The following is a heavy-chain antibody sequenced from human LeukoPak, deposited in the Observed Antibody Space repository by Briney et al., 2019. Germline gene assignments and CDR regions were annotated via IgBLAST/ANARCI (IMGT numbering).Heavy chain of an antibody. Sequence: ASVKVSCKASGGTFSSYAISWVRQAPGQGLEWMGWISAYNGNTNYAQKLQGRVTMTTDTSTSTAYMELRSLRSDDTAVYYCARGSRYSGLGPNGWFDPWGQGTLVTVSS. V-gene: IGHV1-18*01. J-gene: IGHJ5*02. CDR2: ISAYNGNT. CDR1: GGTFSSYA. D-gene: IGHD5-12*01. CDR3: ARGSRYSGLGPNGWFDP.